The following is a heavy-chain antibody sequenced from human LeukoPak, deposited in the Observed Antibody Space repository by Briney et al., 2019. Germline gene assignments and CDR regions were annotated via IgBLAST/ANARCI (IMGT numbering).Heavy chain of an antibody. CDR3: ARTGHYYYYMDV. CDR1: GGSISGYY. CDR2: IYYSGST. V-gene: IGHV4-59*01. J-gene: IGHJ6*03. Sequence: SETLSLTCTVSGGSISGYYWSWIRQPPGKGLEWIGYIYYSGSTNYNPSLKSRVTISVDTSKNQFSLKLSSVTAADTAVYYCARTGHYYYYMDVWGKGTTVTVSS. D-gene: IGHD3-10*01.